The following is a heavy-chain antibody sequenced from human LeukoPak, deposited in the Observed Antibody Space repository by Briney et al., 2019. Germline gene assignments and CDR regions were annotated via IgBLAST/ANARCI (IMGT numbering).Heavy chain of an antibody. Sequence: GGSLRLSCAASGFTFSSYAMHWVRQAPGKGLEWVAVISYDGSNKYYADSVKGRFTISRDNSNNTLYLQMNNLRAEDTAVYYCATDYLGYWGQGTLVTVSS. V-gene: IGHV3-30-3*01. J-gene: IGHJ4*02. CDR3: ATDYLGY. CDR2: ISYDGSNK. CDR1: GFTFSSYA.